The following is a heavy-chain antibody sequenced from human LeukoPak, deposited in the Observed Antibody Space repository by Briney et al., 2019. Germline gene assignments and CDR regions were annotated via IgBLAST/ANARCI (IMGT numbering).Heavy chain of an antibody. CDR2: INHSGST. D-gene: IGHD6-6*01. V-gene: IGHV4-34*01. CDR3: ATHEFSTSDFDY. J-gene: IGHJ4*02. Sequence: SETLSLTCAVYGGSFSGYYWSWIRQPPGKGLEWIGEINHSGSTNYNPSLKSRVTISVDTSKNQFSLKLSSVTAADTAVYYCATHEFSTSDFDYWGQGTLVTVSS. CDR1: GGSFSGYY.